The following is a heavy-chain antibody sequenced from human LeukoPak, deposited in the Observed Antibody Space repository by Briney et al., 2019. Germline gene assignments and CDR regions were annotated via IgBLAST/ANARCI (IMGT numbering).Heavy chain of an antibody. Sequence: HPGGSLRLSCAASGFTFSTYHMNWVRQSPGKGLEWVSSISSSSYIYYADSVQGRFTISRDNAKNSLYLQMNSLRAGDTAVYYCARANGGNSGVDAFDIWGQGTMVTVSS. CDR2: ISSSSYI. CDR1: GFTFSTYH. D-gene: IGHD4-23*01. CDR3: ARANGGNSGVDAFDI. J-gene: IGHJ3*02. V-gene: IGHV3-69-1*01.